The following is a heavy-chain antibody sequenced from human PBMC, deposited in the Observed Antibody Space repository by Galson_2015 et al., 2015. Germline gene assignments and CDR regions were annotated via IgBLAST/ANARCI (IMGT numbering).Heavy chain of an antibody. J-gene: IGHJ4*02. CDR2: ITASGGSP. V-gene: IGHV3-23*01. Sequence: SLRLSCAASGFTFSSYAMSWVRQAPGKGLEWVSLITASGGSPYYADSVKRRFTISRDNSKNTLYLQMNSLRVEDTAVYYCARDRPYYDSSGSQGDYWGQGTLVTVSS. CDR1: GFTFSSYA. D-gene: IGHD3-22*01. CDR3: ARDRPYYDSSGSQGDY.